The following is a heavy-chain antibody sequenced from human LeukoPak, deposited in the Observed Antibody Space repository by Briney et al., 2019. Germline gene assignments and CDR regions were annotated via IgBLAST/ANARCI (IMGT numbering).Heavy chain of an antibody. CDR1: GGTFSSYA. CDR3: ALGGSYYSNYYYGMDV. CDR2: IIPIFGTA. V-gene: IGHV1-69*13. J-gene: IGHJ6*02. Sequence: SVKVSCTASGGTFSSYAISWVRQAPGQGLEWMGGIIPIFGTANYAQKFQGRVTITADESTSTAYMELSSLRSEDTAVYYCALGGSYYSNYYYGMDVWGQGTTVTVSS. D-gene: IGHD1-26*01.